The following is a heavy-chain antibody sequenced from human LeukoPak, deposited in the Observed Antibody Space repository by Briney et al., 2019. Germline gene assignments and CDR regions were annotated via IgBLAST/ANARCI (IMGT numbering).Heavy chain of an antibody. CDR3: ARELSYGSGTN. V-gene: IGHV3-48*03. CDR2: ISSSGSNI. D-gene: IGHD3-10*01. CDR1: GFTFSSYE. J-gene: IGHJ4*02. Sequence: GGSLRLSCAASGFTFSSYEMNWVRQAPGKGLEWVSYISSSGSNIYYVDSVKGRFTISRDNAKNSLYLQMNSLRAEDTAVYYCARELSYGSGTNGGQGTLVTVSS.